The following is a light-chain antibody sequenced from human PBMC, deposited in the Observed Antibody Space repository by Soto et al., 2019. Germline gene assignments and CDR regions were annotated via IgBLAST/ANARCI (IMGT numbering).Light chain of an antibody. CDR1: SSDVGSYNL. Sequence: QSALTQPASVSGSPGQSITISCTGTSSDVGSYNLVSWYQQHPGKAPKLLIYEGSKRPSGVSNRFSGSKSGNTASLTISGRQAEDEADYLCCSYAGSGTYVFGTGTKLTVL. V-gene: IGLV2-23*01. J-gene: IGLJ1*01. CDR2: EGS. CDR3: CSYAGSGTYV.